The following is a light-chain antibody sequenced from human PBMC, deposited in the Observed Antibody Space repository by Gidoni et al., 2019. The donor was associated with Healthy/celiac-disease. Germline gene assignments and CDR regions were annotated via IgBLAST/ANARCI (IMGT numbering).Light chain of an antibody. J-gene: IGKJ4*01. CDR3: QQRSNWLEA. CDR2: DAS. V-gene: IGKV3-11*01. Sequence: EIVLTQSPATLSLSPGERATLSCRASQSVSSYLAWYQQKPGQAPRLLIYDASNRATGIPARFRGSGSGTDFTLTISSLEPEDFAVYYCQQRSNWLEAFGGGTKVEIK. CDR1: QSVSSY.